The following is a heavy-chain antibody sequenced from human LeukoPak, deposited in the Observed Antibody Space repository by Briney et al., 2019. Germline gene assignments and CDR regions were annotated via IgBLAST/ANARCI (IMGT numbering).Heavy chain of an antibody. D-gene: IGHD3-9*01. J-gene: IGHJ4*02. Sequence: SETLSLTCTVSGGSISSSSYYWGWIRQPPGKGLEWIGSIYYRGSTYYNPSLKSRVTISVDTSKNQFSLKLSSVTAADTAVYYCARGSVLRYFDWGQGTLVTVSS. CDR1: GGSISSSSYY. V-gene: IGHV4-39*07. CDR3: ARGSVLRYFD. CDR2: IYYRGST.